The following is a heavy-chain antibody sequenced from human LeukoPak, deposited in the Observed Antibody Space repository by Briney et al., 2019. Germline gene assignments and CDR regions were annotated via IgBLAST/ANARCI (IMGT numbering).Heavy chain of an antibody. Sequence: PGGSLRLSCAASGFTFEDYAMHWVRLVPGKGLEWVSGISWNSASIGYADSVKGRFTISRDNAKNSLDLQMNSLRAEDTALYYCAKDMEYDSSSYYNAFDIWGQGTMVTVSS. D-gene: IGHD3-22*01. CDR3: AKDMEYDSSSYYNAFDI. CDR2: ISWNSASI. CDR1: GFTFEDYA. J-gene: IGHJ3*02. V-gene: IGHV3-9*01.